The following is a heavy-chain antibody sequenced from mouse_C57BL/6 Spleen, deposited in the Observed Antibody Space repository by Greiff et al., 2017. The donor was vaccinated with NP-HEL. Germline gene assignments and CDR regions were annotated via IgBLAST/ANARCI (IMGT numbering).Heavy chain of an antibody. V-gene: IGHV5-17*01. J-gene: IGHJ3*01. CDR3: ARGSTMVSQWFAY. Sequence: EVMLVESGGGLVKPGGSLKFSCAASGFTFSDYGMHWVRQAPEKGLEWVAYISSGSSTIYYADTVKGRFTISRDNAKNTLFLQMTSLRSEDTAMCYCARGSTMVSQWFAYWGQGTLVTVSA. D-gene: IGHD2-2*01. CDR1: GFTFSDYG. CDR2: ISSGSSTI.